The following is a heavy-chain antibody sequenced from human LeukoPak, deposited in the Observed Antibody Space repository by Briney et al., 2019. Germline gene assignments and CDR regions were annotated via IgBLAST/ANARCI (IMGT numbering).Heavy chain of an antibody. CDR3: ARAMGTSYGFWSGSYTVSYYYYMDV. CDR1: GFTFSSYE. CDR2: IKQDGSEK. Sequence: AGGSLRLSCAASGFTFSSYEMNWVRQAPVKGLEWVANIKQDGSEKHYVDSVRGRFSISRDNTKNSLYLQMNSLRAEDTAVYYCARAMGTSYGFWSGSYTVSYYYYMDVWGKGTTVTVSS. D-gene: IGHD3-3*01. J-gene: IGHJ6*03. V-gene: IGHV3-7*01.